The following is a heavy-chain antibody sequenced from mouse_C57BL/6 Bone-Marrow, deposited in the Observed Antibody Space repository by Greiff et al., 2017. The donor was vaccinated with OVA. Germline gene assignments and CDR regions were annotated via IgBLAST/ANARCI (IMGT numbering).Heavy chain of an antibody. CDR2: IYPGVGDT. Sequence: QVQLKESGAELVKPGASVKISCKASGYAFSSYWMNWVKQRPGKGLEWIGQIYPGVGDTNYNGKFKGKATLTADKSSSTAYMQLSSLTSEDSAVYFCARRRGRQLRLDYWGQGTTLTVSS. J-gene: IGHJ2*01. D-gene: IGHD3-2*02. CDR3: ARRRGRQLRLDY. CDR1: GYAFSSYW. V-gene: IGHV1-80*01.